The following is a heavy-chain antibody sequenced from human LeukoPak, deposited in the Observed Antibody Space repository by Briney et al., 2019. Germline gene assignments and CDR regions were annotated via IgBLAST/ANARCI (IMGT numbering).Heavy chain of an antibody. CDR3: ARSYVWGSYAFDY. Sequence: SETLSLTCAVYGGSFSGYYWSWIRQPPGKGLEWIGEINHSGSTYYNPSLKSRVTISVDTSKNQYSLKLSSVTAADTAVYYCARSYVWGSYAFDYWGQGTLVTVSS. D-gene: IGHD3-16*01. J-gene: IGHJ4*02. CDR2: INHSGST. CDR1: GGSFSGYY. V-gene: IGHV4-34*01.